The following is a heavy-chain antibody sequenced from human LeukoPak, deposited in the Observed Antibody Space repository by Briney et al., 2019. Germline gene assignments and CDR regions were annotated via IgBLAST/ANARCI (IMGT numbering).Heavy chain of an antibody. D-gene: IGHD1-26*01. J-gene: IGHJ4*02. CDR2: ITRTTDGGTT. CDR3: SELSSY. CDR1: GFAFSNAW. Sequence: GGSLRLSCAASGFAFSNAWMTWARQAPGKGLEWVGRITRTTDGGTTDYAAPVKGRFTISRDDSKNTLYLQMNSLKAEDAAVYYCSELSSYWGQGTLVTVSS. V-gene: IGHV3-15*01.